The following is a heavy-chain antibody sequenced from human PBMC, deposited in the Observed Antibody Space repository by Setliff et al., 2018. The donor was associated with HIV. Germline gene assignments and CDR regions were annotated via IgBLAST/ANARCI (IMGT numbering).Heavy chain of an antibody. Sequence: SETLSLTCTVSRGSISRYYWSWIRQPPGKGLEWIGYIYYTGTTKYDPSLKSRVTMSVDTSKNQLSLKLSSLTAADTAVYYCARDRPPSTVDMLGAFDRWGQGTMVTVSS. V-gene: IGHV4-59*01. J-gene: IGHJ3*02. D-gene: IGHD4-17*01. CDR2: IYYTGTT. CDR1: RGSISRYY. CDR3: ARDRPPSTVDMLGAFDR.